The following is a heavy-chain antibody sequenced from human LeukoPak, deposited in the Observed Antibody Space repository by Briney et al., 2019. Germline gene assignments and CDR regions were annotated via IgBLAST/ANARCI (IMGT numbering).Heavy chain of an antibody. CDR2: MNPNSGNT. CDR1: GYTFTSYD. V-gene: IGHV1-8*01. CDR3: AREVLGGGHDAFDI. J-gene: IGHJ3*02. D-gene: IGHD3-16*01. Sequence: ASVKVSCKASGYTFTSYDINWERQATGQGLEWMGWMNPNSGNTGYAQKFQGRVTMTRNTSISTAYMELSSLRSEDTAVYYCAREVLGGGHDAFDIWGQGTMVTVSS.